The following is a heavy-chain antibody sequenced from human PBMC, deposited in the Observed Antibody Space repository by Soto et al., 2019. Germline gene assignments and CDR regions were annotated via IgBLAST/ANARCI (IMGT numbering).Heavy chain of an antibody. CDR1: GGTFSSFT. D-gene: IGHD1-26*01. Sequence: SVKVSCKASGGTFSSFTISWVRQAPGQGLEWMGGIIPIYGTANYAKKFQVRVTITADASTRTAYMELSSLRSEDTAVYYCAKDRRADWESYYYYAMDVWGQGTTVTVSS. CDR2: IIPIYGTA. J-gene: IGHJ6*02. CDR3: AKDRRADWESYYYYAMDV. V-gene: IGHV1-69*13.